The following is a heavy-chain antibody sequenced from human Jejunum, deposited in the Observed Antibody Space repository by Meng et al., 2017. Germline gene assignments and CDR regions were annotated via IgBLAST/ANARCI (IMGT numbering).Heavy chain of an antibody. D-gene: IGHD4-17*01. CDR3: ARDQTTVTSLRVFDY. J-gene: IGHJ4*02. CDR1: GYSISSGYY. CDR2: IYHSGYT. Sequence: SETLSLTCAVSGYSISSGYYWGWIRQPPGKGLEWIGRIYHSGYTYYNPSLKSRVTISGDTSKNQFSLKLSSVTAADTAVYYCARDQTTVTSLRVFDYWGQGTLVTVSS. V-gene: IGHV4-38-2*02.